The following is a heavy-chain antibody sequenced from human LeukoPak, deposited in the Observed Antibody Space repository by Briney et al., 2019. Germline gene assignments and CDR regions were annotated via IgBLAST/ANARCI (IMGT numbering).Heavy chain of an antibody. D-gene: IGHD3-16*02. CDR3: VKDQDEDWGSHRRSPFDN. J-gene: IGHJ4*02. CDR1: GFTFSDYY. V-gene: IGHV3-23*01. CDR2: ISGSAGSA. Sequence: GGSLRLSCAASGFTFSDYYMSWVRLAPRKGLEWVSSISGSAGSASYADSVKGRFTMSRDSSKKTVYLQMNSLRAEDTAVYYCVKDQDEDWGSHRRSPFDNWGQGTLVTVSS.